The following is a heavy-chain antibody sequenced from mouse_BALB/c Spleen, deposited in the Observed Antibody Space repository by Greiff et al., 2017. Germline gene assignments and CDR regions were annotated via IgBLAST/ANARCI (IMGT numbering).Heavy chain of an antibody. J-gene: IGHJ4*01. CDR3: TRDGDDYDDAMDY. D-gene: IGHD2-4*01. CDR2: ISSGGSYT. CDR1: GFTFSDYY. Sequence: EVHLVESGGGLVKPGGSLKLSCAASGFTFSDYYMYWVRQTPEKRLEWVATISSGGSYTYYPDSVKGRFTISRDNAKNTLYLQMSSLKSEDTAMYYCTRDGDDYDDAMDYWGQGTSVTVSS. V-gene: IGHV5-4*02.